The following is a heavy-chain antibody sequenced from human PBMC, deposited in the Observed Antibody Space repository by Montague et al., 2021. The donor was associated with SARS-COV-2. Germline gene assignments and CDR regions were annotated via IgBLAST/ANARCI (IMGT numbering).Heavy chain of an antibody. J-gene: IGHJ4*02. V-gene: IGHV4-61*02. CDR3: ARAHSGSWAHLDN. Sequence: TLSLTCTVSGGSISSGSYYWSWIRQPAGKGLEWIERIYTSGTTDYSFSLKSRVTISVDTSKNQLSLKLTSVTAADTAVYYCARAHSGSWAHLDNWGQGSLVTVSS. CDR1: GGSISSGSYY. CDR2: IYTSGTT. D-gene: IGHD5-12*01.